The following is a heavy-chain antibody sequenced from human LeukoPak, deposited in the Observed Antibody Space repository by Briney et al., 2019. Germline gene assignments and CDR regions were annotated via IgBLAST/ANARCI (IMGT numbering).Heavy chain of an antibody. CDR2: IYYSGST. CDR3: AAGTPALEF. D-gene: IGHD2-15*01. Sequence: PSETLSLTCTVSGGSVSIGSYYWIWIRQPPGKGLEWYGYIYYSGSTNYNPSLKSRVTISIDTSKNQFSLKLTSVTAADTAVYYCAAGTPALEFWGQGTLVTVSS. V-gene: IGHV4-61*01. J-gene: IGHJ4*02. CDR1: GGSVSIGSYY.